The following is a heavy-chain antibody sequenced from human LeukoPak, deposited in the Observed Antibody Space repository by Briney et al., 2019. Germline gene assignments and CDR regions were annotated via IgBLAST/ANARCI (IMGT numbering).Heavy chain of an antibody. Sequence: PSETLSLTCTVSGGSIINYYWSWIRQPPGKGLEWIGEINHSGSTNYNPSLKSRVTISVDTSKNQFSLKLSSVTAADTAVYYCATGSVRYFDWLLVDYWGQGTLVTVSS. CDR2: INHSGST. J-gene: IGHJ4*02. CDR3: ATGSVRYFDWLLVDY. D-gene: IGHD3-9*01. CDR1: GGSIINYY. V-gene: IGHV4-34*01.